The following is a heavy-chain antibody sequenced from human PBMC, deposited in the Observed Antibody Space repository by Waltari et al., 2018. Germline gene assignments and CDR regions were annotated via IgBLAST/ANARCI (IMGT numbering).Heavy chain of an antibody. V-gene: IGHV3-23*04. CDR1: GFTFSIYA. CDR3: AKTSEGSRFDP. D-gene: IGHD1-26*01. Sequence: EVQLVESGGGLVQPGGSLRLSCAASGFTFSIYAMSWVRQAPGKGLEWVSVISDGGGGRYYADSVKGRFTISRDNSKSTLYLQMTSLRAEDTAVYYCAKTSEGSRFDPWGQGTLVTVSS. CDR2: ISDGGGGR. J-gene: IGHJ5*02.